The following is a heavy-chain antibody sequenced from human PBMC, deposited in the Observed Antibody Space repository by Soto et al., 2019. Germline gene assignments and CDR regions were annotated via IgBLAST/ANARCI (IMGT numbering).Heavy chain of an antibody. D-gene: IGHD3-10*01. V-gene: IGHV4-4*07. CDR3: ARDQYYYGSGSYYNEYYYYGMDV. J-gene: IGHJ6*02. CDR1: GGSISSYY. CDR2: IYTSGST. Sequence: SETLSLTCTVSGGSISSYYWSWIRQPAGKGLEWTGRIYTSGSTNYNPSLKSRVTMSVDTSKNQFSLKLSSVTAADTAVYYCARDQYYYGSGSYYNEYYYYGMDVWGQGTTVTVS.